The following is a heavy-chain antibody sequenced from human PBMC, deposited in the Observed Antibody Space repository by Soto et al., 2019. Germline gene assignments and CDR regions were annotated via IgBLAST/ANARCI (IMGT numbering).Heavy chain of an antibody. CDR3: ATTATVLLDY. V-gene: IGHV4-39*01. CDR2: IYYSGST. Sequence: QLQLQESGPGLVKPSETLSLTCTVSGGSISSSSYYWGWIRQPPGKGLEGIGSIYYSGSTYYNPHLKSRVTISVDTSKNQFSLKLSSVTAADTAVYYCATTATVLLDYWGQGTLVTVSS. D-gene: IGHD4-17*01. J-gene: IGHJ4*02. CDR1: GGSISSSSYY.